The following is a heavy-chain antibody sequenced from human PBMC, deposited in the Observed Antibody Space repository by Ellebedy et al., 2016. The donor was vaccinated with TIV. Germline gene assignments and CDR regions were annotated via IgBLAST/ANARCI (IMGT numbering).Heavy chain of an antibody. Sequence: GESLKISCAAFGFTFTSYGLHWVRQAPGKGLEWVAFVSYDGFTTYYTNSVKGRFSISIDNSKSTLFLQLTRLRVEDTAVYFCVRGKGYDFGEEWGQGSLVSVSS. D-gene: IGHD4-17*01. J-gene: IGHJ4*02. CDR3: VRGKGYDFGEE. CDR1: GFTFTSYG. V-gene: IGHV3-30-3*01. CDR2: VSYDGFTT.